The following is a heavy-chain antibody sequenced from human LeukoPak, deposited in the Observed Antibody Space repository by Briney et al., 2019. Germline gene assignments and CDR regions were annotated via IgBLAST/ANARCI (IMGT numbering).Heavy chain of an antibody. J-gene: IGHJ4*02. Sequence: GSLRLSCAVSGLTVRGDYMSWVRQPPGKGLEWIGSIYYSGSTYYNPSLKSRVTISVDTSKNQFSLKLRSVTAADTAVYYCARHFGTWGQGTLVTVSS. CDR1: GLTVRGDY. CDR3: ARHFGT. V-gene: IGHV4-39*01. D-gene: IGHD3/OR15-3a*01. CDR2: IYYSGST.